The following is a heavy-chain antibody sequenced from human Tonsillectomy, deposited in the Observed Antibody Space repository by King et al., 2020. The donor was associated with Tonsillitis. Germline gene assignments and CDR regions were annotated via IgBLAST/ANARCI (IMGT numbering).Heavy chain of an antibody. Sequence: VQLVESGGGLVKPGGSLRLSCAASGFTFSSYSMNWVRQAPGKGLEWVSSISSSSSYIYYADSVKGRFTISRDNAKNSLYRKMNSLRAEDTAVYYCAREVRYAFDIWGQGTMVTVSS. CDR1: GFTFSSYS. CDR3: AREVRYAFDI. D-gene: IGHD3-10*01. CDR2: ISSSSSYI. J-gene: IGHJ3*02. V-gene: IGHV3-21*01.